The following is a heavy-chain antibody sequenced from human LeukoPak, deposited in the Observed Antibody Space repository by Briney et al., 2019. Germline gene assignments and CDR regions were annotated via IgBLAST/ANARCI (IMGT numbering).Heavy chain of an antibody. Sequence: SGTLSLICAVSCGSIRSVNWWSWVRQTPGKGLQWIGEIYHSGSTNYNPSLKSRVTISVATSKNQFSLKLNSVTAADTAVYYCARHTRPGYSGYENAFDIWGQGTMVTVSS. CDR1: CGSIRSVNW. CDR2: IYHSGST. D-gene: IGHD5-12*01. CDR3: ARHTRPGYSGYENAFDI. J-gene: IGHJ3*02. V-gene: IGHV4-4*02.